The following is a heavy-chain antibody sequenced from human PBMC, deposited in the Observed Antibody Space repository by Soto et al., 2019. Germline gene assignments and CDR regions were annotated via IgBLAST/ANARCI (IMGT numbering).Heavy chain of an antibody. CDR3: ARGYCSGGSCQQFDY. D-gene: IGHD2-15*01. CDR1: GFTFSTYE. CDR2: ISSSARTI. V-gene: IGHV3-48*03. J-gene: IGHJ4*02. Sequence: GSLRLSCAASGFTFSTYEMNWVRQAPGKGLEWVSYISSSARTIYYADSVKGRFTISRDNAKNSLYLQMNSLRAEDTAIYYCARGYCSGGSCQQFDYWGQGTLVTVS.